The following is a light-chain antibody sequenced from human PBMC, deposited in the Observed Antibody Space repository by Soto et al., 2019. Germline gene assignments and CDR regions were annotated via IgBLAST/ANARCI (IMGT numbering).Light chain of an antibody. CDR2: DNN. J-gene: IGLJ3*02. CDR1: SANIGNTY. CDR3: GSWQSSLSLWV. Sequence: QSVLTQPPSMSAAPGQTVTISCSGSSANIGNTYISWYQQLPGRVPKLLIYDNNKRPSGIPDRFSASKSGASATLGITGLPNGGGGGLYLGSWQSSLSLWVFGGGTKLTVL. V-gene: IGLV1-51*01.